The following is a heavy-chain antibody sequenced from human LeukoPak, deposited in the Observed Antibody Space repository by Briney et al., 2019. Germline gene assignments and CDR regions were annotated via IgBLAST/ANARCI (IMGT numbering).Heavy chain of an antibody. Sequence: GGSLRLSCAPSGFTFSNYVMSWVRQAPGKGLEWVSSISISGGTMYYADSVKGRFIISRDNSKNTLYLQMNSQRAEDTAVYYCAKERTGFGDWGQGTLVTVSA. D-gene: IGHD1-1*01. J-gene: IGHJ5*02. CDR3: AKERTGFGD. CDR1: GFTFSNYV. CDR2: ISISGGTM. V-gene: IGHV3-23*01.